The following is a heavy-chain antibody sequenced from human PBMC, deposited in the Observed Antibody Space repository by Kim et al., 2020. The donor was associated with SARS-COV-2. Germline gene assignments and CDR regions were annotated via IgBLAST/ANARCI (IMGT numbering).Heavy chain of an antibody. J-gene: IGHJ4*02. CDR2: NK. D-gene: IGHD5-18*01. V-gene: IGHV3-30*01. Sequence: NKYYADSVKGRFTISRDNSKNTLYLQMNSLRAEDTAVYYCARGGYSYGDYWGQGTLVTVSS. CDR3: ARGGYSYGDY.